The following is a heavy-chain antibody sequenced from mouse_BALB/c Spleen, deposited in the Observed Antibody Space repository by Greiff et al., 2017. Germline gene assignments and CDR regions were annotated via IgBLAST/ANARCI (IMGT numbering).Heavy chain of an antibody. CDR1: GYSITSDYA. Sequence: VQLQQSGPGLVKPSQSLSLTCTVTGYSITSDYAWNWIRQFPGNKLEWMGYISYSGSTSYNPSLKSRISITRDTSKNQFFLQLNSVTTEDTATYYCASRDRGYAMDYWGQGTSVTVSS. V-gene: IGHV3-2*02. CDR3: ASRDRGYAMDY. J-gene: IGHJ4*01. CDR2: ISYSGST. D-gene: IGHD3-3*01.